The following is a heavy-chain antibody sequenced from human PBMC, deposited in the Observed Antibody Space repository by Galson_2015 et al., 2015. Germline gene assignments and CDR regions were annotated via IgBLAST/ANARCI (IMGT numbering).Heavy chain of an antibody. CDR2: ISSSSSTI. CDR3: AREARTDNYYCYYMDV. J-gene: IGHJ6*03. D-gene: IGHD6-6*01. Sequence: SLRLSCAASGFTFSSYSMNWVRQAPGKGLEWVSYISSSSSTIYYADSVKGRFTISRDNAKNSLYLQMNSLRDEDTAVYYCAREARTDNYYCYYMDVWGQGTLVTVSS. V-gene: IGHV3-48*02. CDR1: GFTFSSYS.